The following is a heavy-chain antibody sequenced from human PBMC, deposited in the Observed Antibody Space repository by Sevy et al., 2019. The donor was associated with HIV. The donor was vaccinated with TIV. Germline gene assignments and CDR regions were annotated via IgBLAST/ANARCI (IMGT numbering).Heavy chain of an antibody. Sequence: GGSLRLSCAASGFTFSSYWMSWVRQAPGKGLEWVANINQDGSEEYYVASVKGRFTISRDNAKNSLYLQMNSLRAEDTAVCYCAREGGHDFWSGYYWSYWFDPWGQGTLVTVSS. J-gene: IGHJ5*02. D-gene: IGHD3-3*01. V-gene: IGHV3-7*01. CDR3: AREGGHDFWSGYYWSYWFDP. CDR2: INQDGSEE. CDR1: GFTFSSYW.